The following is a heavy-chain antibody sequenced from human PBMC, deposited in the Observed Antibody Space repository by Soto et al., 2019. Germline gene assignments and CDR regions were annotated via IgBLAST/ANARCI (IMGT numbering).Heavy chain of an antibody. CDR3: ARYNAASGTYYFDF. Sequence: PSETLSLTCTVSGGSISNYYWSWIRQPPGKGPEWIGEINHRGSANYNPSLKSRVTISVDISKSQFSLRLTSVTAADTAVYYCARYNAASGTYYFDFWGQGALVTVSS. CDR1: GGSISNYY. J-gene: IGHJ4*02. V-gene: IGHV4-59*12. CDR2: INHRGSA. D-gene: IGHD6-13*01.